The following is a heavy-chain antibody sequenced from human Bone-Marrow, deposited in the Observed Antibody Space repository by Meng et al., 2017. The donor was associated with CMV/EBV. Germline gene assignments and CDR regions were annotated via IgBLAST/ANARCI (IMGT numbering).Heavy chain of an antibody. CDR3: ARGVWAGVPLEYLQH. Sequence: GESLKISCAASGFTFSIYWMSWVRQAPGKGLEWVSVIYSDGTTYTADSLKGRFTISRDNFKNTVYLQMNSLRAEDTAIYYCARGVWAGVPLEYLQHWGQGTLVTVSS. CDR2: IYSDGTT. CDR1: GFTFSIYW. J-gene: IGHJ1*01. D-gene: IGHD2-8*01. V-gene: IGHV3-53*01.